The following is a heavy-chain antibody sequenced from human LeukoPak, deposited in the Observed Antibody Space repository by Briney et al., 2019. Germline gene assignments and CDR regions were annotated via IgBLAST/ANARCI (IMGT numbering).Heavy chain of an antibody. Sequence: GASVKVSCKASGYTFTSYGISWVRQAPGQGLEWMGWISAYNGNTNYAQKLQGRVTMTTDTSTSTAYMELRSLRSDDTAVYYCASTTYYYGSGSYFRPFDYWGQGTLVTVSS. D-gene: IGHD3-10*01. CDR1: GYTFTSYG. CDR2: ISAYNGNT. J-gene: IGHJ4*02. CDR3: ASTTYYYGSGSYFRPFDY. V-gene: IGHV1-18*01.